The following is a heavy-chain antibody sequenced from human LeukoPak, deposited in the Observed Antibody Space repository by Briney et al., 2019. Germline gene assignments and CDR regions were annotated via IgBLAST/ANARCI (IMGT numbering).Heavy chain of an antibody. J-gene: IGHJ6*02. CDR2: XYYSGRT. CDR1: GGSSSSYY. D-gene: IGHD2-8*01. Sequence: PSETLSFTSTVSGGSSSSYYWSWLRPRPGKGLXXXXXXYYSGRTNYNPSLKSRATTSVATSKNQFSLKLSSVTAADKAGDYCGGGMVYAIGGDYYSYGMDVWGQGTTVTVSS. CDR3: GGGMVYAIGGDYYSYGMDV. V-gene: IGHV4-59*01.